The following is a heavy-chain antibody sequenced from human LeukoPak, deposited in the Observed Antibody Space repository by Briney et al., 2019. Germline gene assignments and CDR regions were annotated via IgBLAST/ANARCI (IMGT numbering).Heavy chain of an antibody. CDR1: GGSISSYY. J-gene: IGHJ4*02. CDR3: ARVGIGAYYYDSSGYAIDY. D-gene: IGHD3-22*01. Sequence: SETLSLTCTVSGGSISSYYWSWIRQPAGKGLEWIGRIYTSGSTNYNPSLKSRVTMSVDTSKNQFSLKLSSVTAADTAVYYCARVGIGAYYYDSSGYAIDYWGQGTLVTVSS. V-gene: IGHV4-4*07. CDR2: IYTSGST.